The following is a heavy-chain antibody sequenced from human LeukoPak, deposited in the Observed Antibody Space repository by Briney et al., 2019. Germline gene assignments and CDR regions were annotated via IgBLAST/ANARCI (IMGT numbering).Heavy chain of an antibody. J-gene: IGHJ4*02. D-gene: IGHD3-10*01. CDR2: IWYDGSNK. CDR1: GFTFSSYG. V-gene: IGHV3-33*01. Sequence: GGSLRLSCAASGFTFSSYGMHWVRQAPGKGLEWVAVIWYDGSNKYYADSVEGRFTISRDNSKNTLYLQMNSLRAEDTAVYYCARGSQFGPLDYWGQGTLVTVSS. CDR3: ARGSQFGPLDY.